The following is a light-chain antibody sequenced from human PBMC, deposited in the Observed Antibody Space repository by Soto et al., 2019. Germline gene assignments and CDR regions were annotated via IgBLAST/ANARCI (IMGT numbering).Light chain of an antibody. CDR2: RNS. Sequence: QSVLTQPPSASGTPGQRVTISCSGSSSNIGSNYVYWYQQLPGTVPQLLIYRNSERPSGVPDRFSASKSGTSASLAISGLRSEDEADYYCAAWDDSLSGVVFGGGTKLTVL. J-gene: IGLJ2*01. V-gene: IGLV1-47*01. CDR1: SSNIGSNY. CDR3: AAWDDSLSGVV.